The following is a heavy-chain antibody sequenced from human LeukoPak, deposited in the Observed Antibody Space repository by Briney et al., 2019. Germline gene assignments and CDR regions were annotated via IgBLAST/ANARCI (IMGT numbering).Heavy chain of an antibody. CDR2: INHSGST. CDR3: ASLVRGVHNWFDP. CDR1: GGSISSYY. Sequence: PSETLSLTCTVSGGSISSYYWSWIRQPPGKGLEWIGEINHSGSTNYNPSLKSRVTISVDTSKNQFSLKLSSVTAADTAVYYCASLVRGVHNWFDPWGQGTLVTVSS. V-gene: IGHV4-34*01. J-gene: IGHJ5*02. D-gene: IGHD3-10*01.